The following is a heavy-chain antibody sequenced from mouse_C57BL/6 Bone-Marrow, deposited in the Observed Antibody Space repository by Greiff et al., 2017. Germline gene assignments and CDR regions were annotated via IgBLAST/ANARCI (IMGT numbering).Heavy chain of an antibody. CDR3: SRQSYYYGSSRWYFDV. V-gene: IGHV8-8*01. Sequence: QVTLKESGPGILQPSQTLSLTCSFSGFSLSTFGMGVGWIRQPSGKGLEWLAHIWWDDDKYYNPALKSRLTISTDTSKNQIFLKIGTGDTADTATYYCSRQSYYYGSSRWYFDVWGTGTTVTVSS. J-gene: IGHJ1*03. CDR1: GFSLSTFGMG. CDR2: IWWDDDK. D-gene: IGHD1-1*01.